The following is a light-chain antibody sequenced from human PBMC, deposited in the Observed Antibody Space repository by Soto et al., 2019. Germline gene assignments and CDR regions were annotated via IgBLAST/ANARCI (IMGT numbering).Light chain of an antibody. Sequence: QAVVTQSPSASGTPRQRVTISCSGGTSNIGRNPVNWYQQVPGTAPKLLIFVDNQRPSGVSDRFSGSKSGTSASLAISGLQSEDEADYYCAAWDDNLNGWVFGGGTQLTVL. CDR1: TSNIGRNP. J-gene: IGLJ3*02. CDR2: VDN. V-gene: IGLV1-44*01. CDR3: AAWDDNLNGWV.